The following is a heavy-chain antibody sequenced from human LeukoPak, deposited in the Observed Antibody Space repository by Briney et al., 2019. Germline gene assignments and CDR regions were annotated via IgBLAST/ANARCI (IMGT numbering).Heavy chain of an antibody. CDR2: IYTSGSI. Sequence: SETLSLTCTVSGGSISSYYWSWIRQPAGKGLEWIGRIYTSGSINCNPSLKSRVTMSVDTSKNQFSLKLSSVTAADTAVYYCARVHYDFWSGPLLNWFDPWGQGTLVTVSS. D-gene: IGHD3-3*01. V-gene: IGHV4-4*07. CDR1: GGSISSYY. CDR3: ARVHYDFWSGPLLNWFDP. J-gene: IGHJ5*02.